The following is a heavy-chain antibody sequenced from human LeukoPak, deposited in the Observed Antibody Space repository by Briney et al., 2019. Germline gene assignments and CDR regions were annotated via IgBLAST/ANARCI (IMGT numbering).Heavy chain of an antibody. CDR2: IYYSGST. V-gene: IGHV4-59*06. J-gene: IGHJ4*02. Sequence: SETLSLTCTVSGGSINNYYWSWIRQHPGKGLEWIGYIYYSGSTYYNPSLKSRVTISVDTSKNQFSLKLSSVTAADTAVYYCARARLVEYYDFWSGYVDYWGQGTLSPSPQ. CDR1: GGSINNYY. D-gene: IGHD3-3*01. CDR3: ARARLVEYYDFWSGYVDY.